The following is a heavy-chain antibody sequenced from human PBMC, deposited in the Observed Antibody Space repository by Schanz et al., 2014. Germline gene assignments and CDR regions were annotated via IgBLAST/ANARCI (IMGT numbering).Heavy chain of an antibody. Sequence: VQLVESGGGLVQPGGSLRLSCAASGFTFSNYDMHWVRQAIGKGLEWVSGISDRGDGTNYGDSVRGRFTISRDNSRNTVYLQMNNVGVDDTATYYCVKTDAGWRFDYWGQGTLVIVSS. CDR1: GFTFSNYD. D-gene: IGHD6-19*01. V-gene: IGHV3-23*04. CDR3: VKTDAGWRFDY. J-gene: IGHJ4*02. CDR2: ISDRGDGT.